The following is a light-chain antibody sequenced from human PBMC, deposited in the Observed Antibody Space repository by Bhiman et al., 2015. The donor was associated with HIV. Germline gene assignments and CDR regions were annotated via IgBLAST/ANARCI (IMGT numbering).Light chain of an antibody. CDR3: QSYDSSLSGGV. J-gene: IGLJ3*02. CDR2: DVN. V-gene: IGLV2-14*03. CDR1: KSDIGGYKY. Sequence: HSVLTQPASVSGSPGQSITISCTGTKSDIGGYKYVSWYQQHPGKAPKILIYDVNKRPSGVSSRFSGSKSGNTASLTISGLQAEDEADYYCQSYDSSLSGGVFGGGTKLTVL.